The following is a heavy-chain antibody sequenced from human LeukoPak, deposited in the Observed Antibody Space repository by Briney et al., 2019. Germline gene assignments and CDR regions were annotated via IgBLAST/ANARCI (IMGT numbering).Heavy chain of an antibody. Sequence: SGTLSLTCAVSGGSISSSNWWSWVRQPPGKGLEWIGEIYHSGSTNYNPSLKSRVTISVDKSKNQFSLKLSSATAADTAVYYCFGDGNNLAYLDYWGQEPLVTVSS. J-gene: IGHJ4*02. V-gene: IGHV4-4*02. CDR2: IYHSGST. CDR3: FGDGNNLAYLDY. D-gene: IGHD5-24*01. CDR1: GGSISSSNW.